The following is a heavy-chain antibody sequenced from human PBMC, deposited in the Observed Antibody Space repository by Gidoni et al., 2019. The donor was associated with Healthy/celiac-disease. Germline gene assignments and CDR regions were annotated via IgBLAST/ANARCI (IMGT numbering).Heavy chain of an antibody. J-gene: IGHJ4*01. D-gene: IGHD4-17*01. CDR2: IYDSGST. CDR1: GSSISSHY. Sequence: QVQLQESGPGLVKPSETLSLTCTVYGSSISSHYWTWIRQPPGPGQEWIGYIYDSGSTTYNPSLKSRVTISVDTSRNQFSLKLSSVAAAATAVYYCARGSGRRYGDFLGVWVGWGHGTLVTVSS. V-gene: IGHV4-59*11. CDR3: ARGSGRRYGDFLGVWVG.